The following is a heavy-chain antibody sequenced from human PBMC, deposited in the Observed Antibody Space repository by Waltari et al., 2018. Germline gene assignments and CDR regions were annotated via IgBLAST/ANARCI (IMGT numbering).Heavy chain of an antibody. Sequence: QVQLVQSGAEVKKPGASVKVSCKASGYTFTGYYMHWVRQAPGQGLEWMGRIKPNSGCTNYAQKFQGRVTMTRDTSISTAYMELSRLRSDDTAVYYCARVSVTVTDGWFDPWGQGTLVIVSS. CDR3: ARVSVTVTDGWFDP. J-gene: IGHJ5*02. V-gene: IGHV1-2*06. CDR1: GYTFTGYY. CDR2: IKPNSGCT. D-gene: IGHD4-17*01.